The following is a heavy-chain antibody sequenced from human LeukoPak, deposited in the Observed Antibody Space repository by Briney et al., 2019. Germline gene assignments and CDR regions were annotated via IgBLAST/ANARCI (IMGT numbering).Heavy chain of an antibody. CDR1: GSRFTSYW. D-gene: IGHD2-2*01. CDR2: IYAGDSNT. CDR3: ARLGGDLYCTSTRCFYDY. Sequence: GESLKISCKGSGSRFTSYWIGGVRRLPGKGLEWMGLIYAGDSNTRYRPSFQGQVTISVDKSISTASLQWSSLKASDTAMYYCARLGGDLYCTSTRCFYDYWGQGTLVTVSP. V-gene: IGHV5-51*01. J-gene: IGHJ4*02.